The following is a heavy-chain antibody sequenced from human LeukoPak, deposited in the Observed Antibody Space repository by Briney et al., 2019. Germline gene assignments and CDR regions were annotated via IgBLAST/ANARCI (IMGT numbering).Heavy chain of an antibody. CDR2: ISSSSSTI. Sequence: GGSLRPSCAASGFTFSSYSMNWVRQAPGKGLEWVSYISSSSSTIYYADSVKGRFTISRDNAKNSLYLQMNSLRAEDTAVYYRARDGRRPPYYFDYWGQGTLVTVSS. CDR3: ARDGRRPPYYFDY. CDR1: GFTFSSYS. J-gene: IGHJ4*02. V-gene: IGHV3-48*01. D-gene: IGHD3/OR15-3a*01.